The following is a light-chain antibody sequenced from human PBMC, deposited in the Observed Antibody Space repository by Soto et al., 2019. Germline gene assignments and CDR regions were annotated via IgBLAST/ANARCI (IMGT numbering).Light chain of an antibody. CDR3: SLYASSSPIV. CDR2: DVS. Sequence: QSALTQPASVSGSPGQSITISCTGTGSDVGGYKYVSWYQQLPGKAPKLMIYDVSYRPSGVSDRFSGFKSGNTASLIISGLQAEDEADYYFSLYASSSPIVFGTGTKLTVL. V-gene: IGLV2-14*01. J-gene: IGLJ1*01. CDR1: GSDVGGYKY.